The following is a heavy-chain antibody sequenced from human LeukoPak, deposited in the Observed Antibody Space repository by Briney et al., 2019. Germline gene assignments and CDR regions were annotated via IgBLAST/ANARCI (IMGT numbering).Heavy chain of an antibody. CDR2: ISSSSSTI. D-gene: IGHD1-26*01. J-gene: IGHJ3*02. CDR3: ARVPALPFGAFHI. V-gene: IGHV3-48*04. Sequence: GGSLRLSCAASGFTFSSYSMNWVRQAPGKGLEWVSYISSSSSTIYYADSVKGRFTISRDNAKNSLYLQMNSLRAEDTAVYYCARVPALPFGAFHIWGQGTMVTVSS. CDR1: GFTFSSYS.